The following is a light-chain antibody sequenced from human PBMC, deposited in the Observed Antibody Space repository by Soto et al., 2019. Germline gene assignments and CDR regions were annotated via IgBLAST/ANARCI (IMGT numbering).Light chain of an antibody. J-gene: IGLJ2*01. CDR1: SSDVGGYKY. V-gene: IGLV2-11*01. Sequence: QSALTQPRSVSGSPGQSVTISCTGTSSDVGGYKYVSWYQQHPGKAPKLMIYDVTKRPSGVPDRFSCSKSGNTDSLTISGLQAEDEADYYCCSYAATYTVFGGGTKLTVL. CDR3: CSYAATYTV. CDR2: DVT.